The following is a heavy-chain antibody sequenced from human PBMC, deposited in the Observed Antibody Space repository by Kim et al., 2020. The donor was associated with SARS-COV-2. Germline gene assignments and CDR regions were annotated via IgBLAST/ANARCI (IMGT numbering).Heavy chain of an antibody. J-gene: IGHJ5*01. V-gene: IGHV3-53*01. CDR1: GFSVRSKY. D-gene: IGHD6-19*01. Sequence: GGSLRLSCAASGFSVRSKYMSWVRQGPGKGLEWVAVIYSNGDAFHADSVKGRFTISKDTFKDALCLQMNSLRVEDTADYFCVSCIAVAGRVGFGYWF. CDR3: VSCIAVAGRVGFGYWF. CDR2: IYSNGDA.